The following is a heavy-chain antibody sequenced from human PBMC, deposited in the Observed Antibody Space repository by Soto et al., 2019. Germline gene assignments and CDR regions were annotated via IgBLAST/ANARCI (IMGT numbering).Heavy chain of an antibody. CDR1: GFTFSDYY. V-gene: IGHV3-11*05. D-gene: IGHD2-15*01. Sequence: GGSLRLSCAASGFTFSDYYMSWIRQAPGKGLEWVSYISSSSSYTNYADSVKGRFTISRDNAKNSLYLQMNSLRAEDTAVYYCARGLAATSFRDYWGQGTLVTVSS. J-gene: IGHJ4*02. CDR3: ARGLAATSFRDY. CDR2: ISSSSSYT.